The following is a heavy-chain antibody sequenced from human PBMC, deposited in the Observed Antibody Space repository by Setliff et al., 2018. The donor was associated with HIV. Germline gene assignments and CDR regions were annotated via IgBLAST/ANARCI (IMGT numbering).Heavy chain of an antibody. V-gene: IGHV3-21*01. D-gene: IGHD3-10*01. CDR2: ISSSSSYI. CDR1: GFTFSSYS. CDR3: ARDFEESGPGTYYYGMDV. J-gene: IGHJ6*02. Sequence: GGSLRLSCAASGFTFSSYSMNWVRQAPGKGLEWVSSISSSSSYIYYADSVKGRFTISRDSAKNSLYLQMNSLRAEDTAVYYCARDFEESGPGTYYYGMDVWGQGTTVTVSS.